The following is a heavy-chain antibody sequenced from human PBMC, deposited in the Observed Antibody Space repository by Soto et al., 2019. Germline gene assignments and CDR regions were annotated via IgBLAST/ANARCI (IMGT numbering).Heavy chain of an antibody. Sequence: PSETLSLTCTVSGGTISSGDYYWSWIRQPPGKGLEWIGYIYYSGSTFYNPSLKSRVTMSVDTSKNQFSLNLTSVTAADTAVYYCARDDRSYYDNSASAHGRFDYWGQGTLVTVSS. D-gene: IGHD3-22*01. CDR3: ARDDRSYYDNSASAHGRFDY. CDR2: IYYSGST. V-gene: IGHV4-30-4*01. J-gene: IGHJ4*02. CDR1: GGTISSGDYY.